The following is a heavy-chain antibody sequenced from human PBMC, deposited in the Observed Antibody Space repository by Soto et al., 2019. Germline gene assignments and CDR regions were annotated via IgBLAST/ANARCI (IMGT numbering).Heavy chain of an antibody. V-gene: IGHV3-33*01. Sequence: QPGGSLRLSCAASGFTFSSYGMHWVRQAPGKGLEWVAVIWYDGSNKYYADSVKGRFTISRDNSKNTLYLQMNSLRAEDTAVYYCARDRGSGGSKYYYYGMDVWGQGTTVTVSS. J-gene: IGHJ6*02. CDR1: GFTFSSYG. D-gene: IGHD2-15*01. CDR2: IWYDGSNK. CDR3: ARDRGSGGSKYYYYGMDV.